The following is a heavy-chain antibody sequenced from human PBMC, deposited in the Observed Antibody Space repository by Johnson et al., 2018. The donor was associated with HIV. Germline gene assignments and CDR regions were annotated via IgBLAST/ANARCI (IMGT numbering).Heavy chain of an antibody. CDR1: GFTFDDYT. J-gene: IGHJ3*02. CDR2: ISWDGGST. Sequence: VQLVESGGVVVQPGGSLRLSCAASGFTFDDYTMHWVRQAPGKGLEWVSLISWDGGSTYYADSVKGRFTISRDNSKNSLYLQMNSLRTEDTALYYCAKDASGSYSRAQSISDAFDIWGQVTMVTVSS. V-gene: IGHV3-43*01. CDR3: AKDASGSYSRAQSISDAFDI. D-gene: IGHD1-26*01.